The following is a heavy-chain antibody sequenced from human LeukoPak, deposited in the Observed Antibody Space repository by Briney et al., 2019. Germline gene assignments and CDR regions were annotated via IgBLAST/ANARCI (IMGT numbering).Heavy chain of an antibody. CDR1: GGSISSGDYY. D-gene: IGHD5-18*01. CDR3: AGTARYNWFDP. J-gene: IGHJ5*02. Sequence: PSETLSLTCTVSGGSISSGDYYWSWIRQPPGKGLEWIGYIYYSGSTYYNPSLKSRVTISVDTSKNQFSLKLSSVTAADTAVYYCAGTARYNWFDPWGQGTLVTVSS. V-gene: IGHV4-30-4*01. CDR2: IYYSGST.